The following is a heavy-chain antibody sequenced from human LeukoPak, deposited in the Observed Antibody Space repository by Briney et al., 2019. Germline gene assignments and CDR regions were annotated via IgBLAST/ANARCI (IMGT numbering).Heavy chain of an antibody. CDR2: INPNSGGT. V-gene: IGHV1-2*02. J-gene: IGHJ5*02. Sequence: GASVKVSCKASGYTFTGYYMHWVRQAPREGLEWMGWINPNSGGTNYAQKFQGRVTMTRDTSISTAYMELSRLRSDDTAVYYCARAMYYYGSGSYLTWGQGTLVTVSS. CDR1: GYTFTGYY. D-gene: IGHD3-10*01. CDR3: ARAMYYYGSGSYLT.